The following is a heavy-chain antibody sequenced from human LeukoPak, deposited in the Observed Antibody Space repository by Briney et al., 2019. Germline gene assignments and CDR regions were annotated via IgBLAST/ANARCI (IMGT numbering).Heavy chain of an antibody. V-gene: IGHV4-59*01. CDR1: GGSISSYY. Sequence: PSETLSLTCTVSGGSISSYYWSWIRQPPGKGLEWIGYIYYSGSTNYNPSLKSRVTISVDTSKNQFSLKLSSVTAADTAVYYCARGVCTSTSCYAGDYGMDVWGQGTPVTVSS. J-gene: IGHJ6*02. D-gene: IGHD2-2*01. CDR2: IYYSGST. CDR3: ARGVCTSTSCYAGDYGMDV.